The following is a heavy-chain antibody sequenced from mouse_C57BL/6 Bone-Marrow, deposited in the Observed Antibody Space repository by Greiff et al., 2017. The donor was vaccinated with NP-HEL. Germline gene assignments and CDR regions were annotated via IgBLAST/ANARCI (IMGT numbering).Heavy chain of an antibody. CDR2: IYPGDGDT. V-gene: IGHV1-80*01. CDR1: GYAFSSYW. J-gene: IGHJ3*01. D-gene: IGHD1-1*01. Sequence: VQRVESGAELVKPGASVKISCKASGYAFSSYWMNWVKQRPGKGLEWIGQIYPGDGDTNYNGKFKGKATMTADKSSSTAYMQLSSLTSEDSAVYFCAIHYYGSSPFAYWGQGTLVTVSA. CDR3: AIHYYGSSPFAY.